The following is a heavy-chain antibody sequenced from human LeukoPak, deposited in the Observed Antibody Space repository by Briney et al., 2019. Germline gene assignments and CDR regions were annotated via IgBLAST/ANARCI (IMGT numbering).Heavy chain of an antibody. V-gene: IGHV1-2*02. Sequence: GASVKVSRKASGYTFTGYYMHWVRQAPGQGLEWMGWINPNSGGTNYAQKFQGRVTMTRGTSTSTAYMELSRLRSDDTAVYYCARVVDWLLYGYYYGMDVWGQGTTVTVSS. CDR3: ARVVDWLLYGYYYGMDV. D-gene: IGHD3/OR15-3a*01. CDR1: GYTFTGYY. J-gene: IGHJ6*02. CDR2: INPNSGGT.